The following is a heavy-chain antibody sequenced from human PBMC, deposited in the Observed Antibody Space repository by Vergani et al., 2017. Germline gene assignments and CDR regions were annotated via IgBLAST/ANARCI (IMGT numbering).Heavy chain of an antibody. J-gene: IGHJ4*02. CDR3: AKQGAYYYDSSGSNFDY. V-gene: IGHV3-23*01. CDR2: ISGSGGST. Sequence: EVQLLESGGGLVQPGGSLRLSCAASGFTFSSYAMSWVRQAPGKGLEWVSAISGSGGSTYYAESVKGRFTISRDNSKNTLYLQMNSLRAEDTAVYYCAKQGAYYYDSSGSNFDYWGQGTLVTVSS. CDR1: GFTFSSYA. D-gene: IGHD3-22*01.